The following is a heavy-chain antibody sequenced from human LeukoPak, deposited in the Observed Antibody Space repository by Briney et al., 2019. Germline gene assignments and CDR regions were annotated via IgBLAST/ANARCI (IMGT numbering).Heavy chain of an antibody. J-gene: IGHJ4*02. D-gene: IGHD3-10*01. Sequence: PSETLSLTCTVSGGSISSSSYYWGWIRQPPGKGLEWIGSIYYSGSTYYNPSLKSRVTISVDTSKNQFSLKLSSVTAADTAVYYCARCGGYYGSGPNHDWGQGSLVTVSS. CDR3: ARCGGYYGSGPNHD. CDR2: IYYSGST. CDR1: GGSISSSSYY. V-gene: IGHV4-39*01.